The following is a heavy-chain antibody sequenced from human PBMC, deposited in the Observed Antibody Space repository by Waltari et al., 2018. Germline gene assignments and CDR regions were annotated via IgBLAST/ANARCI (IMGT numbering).Heavy chain of an antibody. J-gene: IGHJ3*02. D-gene: IGHD1-26*01. V-gene: IGHV4-59*11. CDR2: IYYSGST. CDR1: GGSISSHY. CDR3: ARSGARRGAFDI. Sequence: QVQLQESGPGLVKPSETLSLTCTVSGGSISSHYWSWIRQPPGKGLEWIGYIYYSGSTNYNPSLKSRVTISVDTSKNQCSLKLSSVTAADTAVYYCARSGARRGAFDIWGQGTMVTVSS.